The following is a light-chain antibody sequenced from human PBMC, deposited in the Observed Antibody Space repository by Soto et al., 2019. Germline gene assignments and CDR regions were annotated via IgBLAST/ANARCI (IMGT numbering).Light chain of an antibody. V-gene: IGLV4-69*01. CDR3: QTWGTGIHVV. J-gene: IGLJ2*01. CDR1: SGHSSYA. CDR2: LNSDGSH. Sequence: QLVLTQSPSASASLGASVKLTCTLSSGHSSYAIAWHQQQPEKGPRYLMKLNSDGSHSKGDGIPDRCSGSSSGAERYLTISSLQSEDEADYYCQTWGTGIHVVFGGGTKLTLL.